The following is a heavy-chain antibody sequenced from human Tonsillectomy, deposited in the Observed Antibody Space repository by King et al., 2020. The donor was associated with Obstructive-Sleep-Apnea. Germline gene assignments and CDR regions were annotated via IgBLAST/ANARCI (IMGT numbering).Heavy chain of an antibody. CDR2: IYYSGST. J-gene: IGHJ6*02. CDR3: ASERDIYGMDV. Sequence: QLQESGPGLLKPSETLSLTCTVSGGSISSTSYYWGWIRQPPGKGLEWIGNIYYSGSTYYNPSLKSRVSTSVDTSKNQFSLKLSSVTAADTAVYYCASERDIYGMDVWGQGTTVTVSS. V-gene: IGHV4-39*07. CDR1: GGSISSTSYY.